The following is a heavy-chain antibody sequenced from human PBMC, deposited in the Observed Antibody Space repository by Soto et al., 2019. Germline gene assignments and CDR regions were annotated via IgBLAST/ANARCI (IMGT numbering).Heavy chain of an antibody. CDR1: GYTFTSYD. D-gene: IGHD1-1*01. V-gene: IGHV1-8*01. CDR3: VSGNNAVGTFDI. J-gene: IGHJ3*02. CDR2: MRPNSGDT. Sequence: QVQLAQSGAEVKKPGASVKVSCKASGYTFTSYDIYWVRQATGQGLESMGWMRPNSGDTGYAQEFQGRVTMTRDTSISTAYMELSSLRSDDTAVYFCVSGNNAVGTFDIWGQGTMVTVSS.